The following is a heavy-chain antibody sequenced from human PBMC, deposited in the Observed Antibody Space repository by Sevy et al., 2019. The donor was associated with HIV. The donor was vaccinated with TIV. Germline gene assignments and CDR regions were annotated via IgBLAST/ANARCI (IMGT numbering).Heavy chain of an antibody. CDR3: ARVRSALRYFDWLSSHSGYYFDY. Sequence: SETLSLTCTVSGGSISSYYWSWIRQPPGKGLEWIGYIYYSGSTNYNPSLKSRVTISVDTSKNQFSLKLSSVTAADTAVYYCARVRSALRYFDWLSSHSGYYFDYWGQGTLVTVSS. CDR1: GGSISSYY. V-gene: IGHV4-59*01. J-gene: IGHJ4*02. D-gene: IGHD3-9*01. CDR2: IYYSGST.